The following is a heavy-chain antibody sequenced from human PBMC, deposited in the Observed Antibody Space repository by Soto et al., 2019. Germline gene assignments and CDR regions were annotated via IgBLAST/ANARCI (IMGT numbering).Heavy chain of an antibody. D-gene: IGHD6-19*01. CDR3: AKDLGSGWLYYFDY. Sequence: LRLSCAASGFTFSSYGMHWVRQAPGKGLEWVAVISYDGSNKYYADSVKGRFTISRDNSKNTLYLQKNSLRAEDTAVYYCAKDLGSGWLYYFDYWGQGTLVTVSS. CDR2: ISYDGSNK. J-gene: IGHJ4*02. CDR1: GFTFSSYG. V-gene: IGHV3-30*18.